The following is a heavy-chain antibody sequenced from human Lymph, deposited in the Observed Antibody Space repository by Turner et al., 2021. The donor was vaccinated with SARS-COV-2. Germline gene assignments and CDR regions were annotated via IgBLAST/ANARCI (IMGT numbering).Heavy chain of an antibody. CDR3: AKEGLSGRRLQFVPYFAY. J-gene: IGHJ4*02. CDR1: GFTFYDYA. Sequence: EVQLGESGGGVVPPGGSLRLSCAASGFTFYDYAMDWVRQAPGKGLEWVSISSGDGGSTYDADSGKGRFTISRDDSKNSLYLQINSLRTEDTALYYCAKEGLSGRRLQFVPYFAYWGQGTLVSVSS. V-gene: IGHV3-43*02. CDR2: SSGDGGST. D-gene: IGHD5-12*01.